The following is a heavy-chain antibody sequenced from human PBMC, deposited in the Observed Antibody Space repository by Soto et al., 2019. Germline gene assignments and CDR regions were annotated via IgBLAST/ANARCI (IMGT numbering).Heavy chain of an antibody. CDR2: INHSGST. CDR1: GGSFSGYY. Sequence: SETLSLTCAVYGGSFSGYYWSWIRQPPGKGLEWIGEINHSGSTNYNPSLKSRVTISVDTSKNQFSLKLSSVTAADTAVYYCARGLSSGWYGGARDYWGQGTLVTVSS. CDR3: ARGLSSGWYGGARDY. D-gene: IGHD6-19*01. J-gene: IGHJ4*02. V-gene: IGHV4-34*01.